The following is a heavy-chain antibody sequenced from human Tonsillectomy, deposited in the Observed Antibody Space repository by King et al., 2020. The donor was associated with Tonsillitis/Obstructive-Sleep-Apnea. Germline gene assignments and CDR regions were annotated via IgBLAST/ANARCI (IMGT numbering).Heavy chain of an antibody. CDR2: ISYSGYNT. Sequence: VQLVESGGGLVQPGGSLRLSCAASGFSFSTYAVSWVRQAPGKGLEWVSGISYSGYNTYYADSVKGRFTISRDNSQNSLFLQMSSLRAEDTAVYYCARYRPWSSSPLFDSWGQGTLVTVSS. CDR3: ARYRPWSSSPLFDS. D-gene: IGHD6-6*01. J-gene: IGHJ4*02. CDR1: GFSFSTYA. V-gene: IGHV3-23*04.